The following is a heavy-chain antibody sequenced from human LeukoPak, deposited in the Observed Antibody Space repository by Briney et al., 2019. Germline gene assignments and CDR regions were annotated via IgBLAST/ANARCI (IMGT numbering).Heavy chain of an antibody. CDR2: IRSDGGVA. CDR3: ARGGYCSSTSCYSGFDP. CDR1: GFIFSNYW. D-gene: IGHD2-2*02. V-gene: IGHV3-74*01. J-gene: IGHJ5*02. Sequence: GGSLRLSCAASGFIFSNYWIHWVRQAPGEGLVWVSRIRSDGGVATYADSVEGRFTISRDNAKNSLYLQMNSLRAEDTAVYYCARGGYCSSTSCYSGFDPWGQGTLVTVSS.